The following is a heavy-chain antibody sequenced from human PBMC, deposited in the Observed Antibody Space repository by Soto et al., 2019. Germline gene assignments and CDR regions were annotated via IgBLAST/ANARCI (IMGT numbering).Heavy chain of an antibody. Sequence: QTLSPTCIVSSGSISSISSYWVWLRQPPGKGLEWIGSIYYSGSTYYNPSLKSRVTISVDTSKNQLSLKLRSVTAADTALYHCAKDYDSSGYYPDYWGQGTLVTVSS. D-gene: IGHD3-22*01. CDR1: SGSISSISSY. CDR3: AKDYDSSGYYPDY. J-gene: IGHJ4*02. CDR2: IYYSGST. V-gene: IGHV4-39*02.